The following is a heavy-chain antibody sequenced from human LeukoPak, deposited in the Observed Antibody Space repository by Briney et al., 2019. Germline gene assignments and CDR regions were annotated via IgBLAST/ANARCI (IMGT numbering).Heavy chain of an antibody. J-gene: IGHJ4*02. CDR1: GFTFSSYG. V-gene: IGHV3-30*18. CDR3: AKGYSTGWYGGVDY. CDR2: ISNDGSDK. Sequence: PGRSLRLSCAASGFTFSSYGMYWVRQAPGKGLEWVVVISNDGSDKYYADSVKGRFTISRDNSKNTLYLQMNGLRAEDTAVYYCAKGYSTGWYGGVDYWGQGTLVTVSS. D-gene: IGHD6-19*01.